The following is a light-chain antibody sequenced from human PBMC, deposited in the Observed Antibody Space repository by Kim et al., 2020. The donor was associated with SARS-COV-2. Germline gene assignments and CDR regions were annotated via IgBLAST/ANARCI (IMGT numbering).Light chain of an antibody. J-gene: IGKJ2*01. CDR1: QSISVY. Sequence: SASVGDRVTITCRASQSISVYLNWYQQKPGKAPKLLIYTASSLQSGVPSRFSGSGSGTDFTLTISSLQPEDFASYYCQQSYRTPHTFGQGTKLE. V-gene: IGKV1-39*01. CDR2: TAS. CDR3: QQSYRTPHT.